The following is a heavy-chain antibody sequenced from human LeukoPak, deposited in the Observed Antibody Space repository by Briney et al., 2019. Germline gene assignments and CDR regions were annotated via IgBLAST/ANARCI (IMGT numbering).Heavy chain of an antibody. V-gene: IGHV3-30-3*01. CDR2: IASDGSHT. D-gene: IGHD3-10*01. J-gene: IGHJ3*02. CDR1: GFTFSDYF. CDR3: ARERQDTIVHSGAFDI. Sequence: GGSLRLSCAASGFTFSDYFMHWVRQAPGKGLEGVAVIASDGSHTFYVESVKGRFTISRDNSKNTLYLQMNSLRAEDTAVYFCARERQDTIVHSGAFDIWGQGTMVTVSS.